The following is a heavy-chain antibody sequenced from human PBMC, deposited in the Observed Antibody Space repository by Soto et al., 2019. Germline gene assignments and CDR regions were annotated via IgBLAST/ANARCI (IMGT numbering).Heavy chain of an antibody. CDR2: IRYDGSDE. V-gene: IGHV3-33*08. J-gene: IGHJ4*02. CDR1: ASIFKGHG. D-gene: IGHD1-26*01. Sequence: QVHLVESGGGVVQPGGSLRLSCAASASIFKGHGMHWVRQAPGKGLEWVAIIRYDGSDEHYGDSVKGRFTISRDNSKNMLYLQMNSLRAEDTAVYYCARDGVGATTFFGFLDYWGQGTLVTVSS. CDR3: ARDGVGATTFFGFLDY.